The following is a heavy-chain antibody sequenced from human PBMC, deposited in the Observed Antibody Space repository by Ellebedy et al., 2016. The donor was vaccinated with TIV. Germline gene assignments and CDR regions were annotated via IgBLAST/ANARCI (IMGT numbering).Heavy chain of an antibody. J-gene: IGHJ5*02. V-gene: IGHV4-59*01. D-gene: IGHD3-3*01. CDR3: ARATLFYRFDP. Sequence: PGKGLEWIGYIYYSGSTNYNPSLKSRVTISVDTSKNQFSLKLSSVTAADTAVYYCARATLFYRFDPWGQGTLVTVSS. CDR2: IYYSGST.